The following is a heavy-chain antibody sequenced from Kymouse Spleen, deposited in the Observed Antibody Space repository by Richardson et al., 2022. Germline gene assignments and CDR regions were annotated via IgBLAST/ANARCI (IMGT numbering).Heavy chain of an antibody. CDR2: IYYSGST. D-gene: IGHD4-23*01. Sequence: QVQLQESGPGLVKPSETLSLTCTVSGGSVSSGSYYWSWIRQPPGKGLEWIGYIYYSGSTNYNPSLKSRVTISVDTSKNQFSLKLSSVTAADTAVYYCARDHGGNSGYYYYGMDVWGQGTTVTVSS. V-gene: IGHV4-61*01. CDR3: ARDHGGNSGYYYYGMDV. CDR1: GGSVSSGSYY. J-gene: IGHJ6*02.